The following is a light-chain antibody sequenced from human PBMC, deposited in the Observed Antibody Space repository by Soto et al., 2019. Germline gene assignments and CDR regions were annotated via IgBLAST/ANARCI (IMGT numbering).Light chain of an antibody. CDR2: DVS. CDR1: SSDVGGYNY. V-gene: IGLV2-8*01. CDR3: SSYAGSNNWV. J-gene: IGLJ3*02. Sequence: QSALTQPPSPSGSPGQSVTISCTGTSSDVGGYNYVSWYQQHPGKAPKLMIYDVSKRPSRVPDRFSGSKSGNTASLTVSGLQAEDEADYNCSSYAGSNNWVFGGGTKVTVL.